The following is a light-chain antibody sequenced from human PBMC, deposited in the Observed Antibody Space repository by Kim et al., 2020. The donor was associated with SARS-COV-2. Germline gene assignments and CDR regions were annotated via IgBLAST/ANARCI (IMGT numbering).Light chain of an antibody. J-gene: IGKJ1*01. V-gene: IGKV3D-7*01. CDR3: QQDYNLPWT. CDR2: GAS. Sequence: PGERVTLSCRASQSVSSSYLTWYQQKPGQAPRLLIYGASTRATGIPARFSGSGSGTDFTLTISSLQPEDFAVYYCQQDYNLPWTFGQGTKA. CDR1: QSVSSSY.